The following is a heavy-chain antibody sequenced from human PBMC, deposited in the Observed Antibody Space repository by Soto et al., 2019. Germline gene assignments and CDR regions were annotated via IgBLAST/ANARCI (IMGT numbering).Heavy chain of an antibody. Sequence: ASVKVSCTASGYTFTGYYMHWVRQAPGQGLEWMGWISAYNGNTNYAQKLQGRVTMTTDTSTSTAYMELRSLRSDDTAVYYCARDGEVVVIANFDYWGQGTLVTVSS. CDR2: ISAYNGNT. CDR3: ARDGEVVVIANFDY. J-gene: IGHJ4*02. D-gene: IGHD3-22*01. CDR1: GYTFTGYY. V-gene: IGHV1-18*04.